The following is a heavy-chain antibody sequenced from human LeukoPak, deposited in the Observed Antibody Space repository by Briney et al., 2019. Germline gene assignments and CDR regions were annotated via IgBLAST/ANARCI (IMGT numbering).Heavy chain of an antibody. Sequence: GGSLRLSCAASGFTVSSNYMSWVRQAPGKGLEWVSVIYSGGSTYYADSVKGRFTISRDNSKNTPYLQMNSLRAEDTAVYYCARLPVAGYYYYGMDVWGQGTTVTVSS. V-gene: IGHV3-66*01. CDR1: GFTVSSNY. CDR2: IYSGGST. D-gene: IGHD6-19*01. CDR3: ARLPVAGYYYYGMDV. J-gene: IGHJ6*02.